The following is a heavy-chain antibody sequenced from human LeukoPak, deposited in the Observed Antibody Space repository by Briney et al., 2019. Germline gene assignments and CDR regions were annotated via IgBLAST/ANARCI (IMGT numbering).Heavy chain of an antibody. V-gene: IGHV3-7*01. Sequence: VQPGGSLRLSCAASGFTFSNYWVSWVRQAPGKGLEWVANIKQGGIEKYYVDSVRGRFTISRDNAKNSLYLQMNSLRAEDTAVYYCAREWGPAAISSAIDYWGQGTLVTVSS. D-gene: IGHD2-2*02. CDR3: AREWGPAAISSAIDY. CDR2: IKQGGIEK. CDR1: GFTFSNYW. J-gene: IGHJ4*02.